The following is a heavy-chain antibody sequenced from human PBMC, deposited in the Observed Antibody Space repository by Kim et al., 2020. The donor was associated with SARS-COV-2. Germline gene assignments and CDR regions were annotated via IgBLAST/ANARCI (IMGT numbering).Heavy chain of an antibody. J-gene: IGHJ4*02. CDR3: TRANNFARDY. CDR2: EI. Sequence: EIFYVDSVKGRFIMSRDNARNSLYLQMNSPTAEDTAVYYCTRANNFARDYWGQGTLVTVSS. V-gene: IGHV3-7*01. D-gene: IGHD1-20*01.